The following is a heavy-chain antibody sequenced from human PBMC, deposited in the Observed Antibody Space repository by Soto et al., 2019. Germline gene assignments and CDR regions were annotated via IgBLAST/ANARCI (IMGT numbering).Heavy chain of an antibody. V-gene: IGHV4-39*07. CDR3: SRTLAGCGKRGWSAVSEF. J-gene: IGHJ6*01. Sequence: HTGKGLEWIGSIYYSGSTYYNPSLKSRVTISIDTSKNQFSLKLSSVTAADTAVYYCSRTLAGCGKRGWSAVSEFWG. CDR2: IYYSGST. D-gene: IGHD2-15*01.